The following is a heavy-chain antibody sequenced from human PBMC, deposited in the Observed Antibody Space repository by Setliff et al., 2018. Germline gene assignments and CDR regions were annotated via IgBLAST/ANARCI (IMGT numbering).Heavy chain of an antibody. J-gene: IGHJ3*02. V-gene: IGHV1-18*01. CDR1: GYTFTSYG. CDR2: ISAYNGNT. CDR3: ARGYYYDSSGPAAFDI. D-gene: IGHD3-22*01. Sequence: ASVKVSCKASGYTFTSYGISWVRQAPGQGLEWMGWISAYNGNTNYAQKLQGRVTMTTDTSTSTAYMELRSLRSDDSAVYYCARGYYYDSSGPAAFDIWGQGTMVTVSS.